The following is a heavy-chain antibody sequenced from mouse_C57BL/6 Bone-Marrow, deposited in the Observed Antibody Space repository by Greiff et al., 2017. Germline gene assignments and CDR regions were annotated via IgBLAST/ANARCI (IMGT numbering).Heavy chain of an antibody. D-gene: IGHD1-1*02. J-gene: IGHJ4*01. CDR2: ISYSGST. V-gene: IGHV3-8*01. CDR1: GYSITSDY. CDR3: AGWDYCPLYAMGY. Sequence: EVQLQESGPGLAKPSQTLSLTCSVTGYSITSDYWNWIRKFTGNKLEYMGYISYSGSTYYNPSLKSRISITRDTSKNKYYLQLNSVTTEDTATYYCAGWDYCPLYAMGYWGQGTSVTVSA.